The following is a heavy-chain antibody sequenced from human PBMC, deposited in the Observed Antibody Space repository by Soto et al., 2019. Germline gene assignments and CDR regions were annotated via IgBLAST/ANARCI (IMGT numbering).Heavy chain of an antibody. J-gene: IGHJ3*02. CDR3: ATKYDYIWGSDKDAFDI. D-gene: IGHD3-16*01. Sequence: ASVKVSCKVSGYTLTELSMHWVRQAPGKGLEWMGGFDPEDGETIYAQKFQGRVTMTEDTSTDTAYMELSSLRSEDTAVYYCATKYDYIWGSDKDAFDIWGQGTMVTVSS. CDR1: GYTLTELS. V-gene: IGHV1-24*01. CDR2: FDPEDGET.